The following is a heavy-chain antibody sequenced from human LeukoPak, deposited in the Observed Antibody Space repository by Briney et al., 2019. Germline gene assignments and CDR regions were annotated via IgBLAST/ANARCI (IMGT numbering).Heavy chain of an antibody. CDR2: ISSSSTI. D-gene: IGHD2-2*01. CDR1: GFTFSSYS. J-gene: IGHJ6*02. Sequence: GSLRLSCAASGFTFSSYSMNWVRQAPGKGLEWVSYISSSSTIYYADSVKGRFTISRDNAKNSLYLQMNSLRAEDTAVYYCARDVYCSSTSCYALYYYYGMDVWGQGTTVTVSS. V-gene: IGHV3-48*04. CDR3: ARDVYCSSTSCYALYYYYGMDV.